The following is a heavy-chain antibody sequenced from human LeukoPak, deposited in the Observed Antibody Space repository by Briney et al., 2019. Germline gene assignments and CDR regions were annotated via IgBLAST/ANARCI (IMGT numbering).Heavy chain of an antibody. Sequence: GGSLRLSCAASGFTFSSYEMNWVRQAPGKGLEWVSYISSSGSTIYYADSVKGRFTISRDNAKNSLYLQMNSLRAEDTAVYYCATDRFYNTFDYWGQGTLVTVSS. J-gene: IGHJ4*02. CDR1: GFTFSSYE. D-gene: IGHD3-10*01. CDR3: ATDRFYNTFDY. V-gene: IGHV3-48*03. CDR2: ISSSGSTI.